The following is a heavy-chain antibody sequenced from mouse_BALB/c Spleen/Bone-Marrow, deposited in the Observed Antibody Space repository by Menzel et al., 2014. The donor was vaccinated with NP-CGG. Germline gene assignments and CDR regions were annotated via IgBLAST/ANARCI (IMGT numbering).Heavy chain of an antibody. CDR1: GFTFNTYA. Sequence: EVKLVESGGGLVQPKGSLKLSCAASGFTFNTYAMNWVRQAPGKGLEWVARIRSKSNNYATYYADAVKDRFAISRDDSQSMLYLQMNNLKTEGTARYYCLYDYAMDYWGQGTSVTVSA. V-gene: IGHV10-1*02. CDR2: IRSKSNNYAT. CDR3: LYDYAMDY. J-gene: IGHJ4*01. D-gene: IGHD2-4*01.